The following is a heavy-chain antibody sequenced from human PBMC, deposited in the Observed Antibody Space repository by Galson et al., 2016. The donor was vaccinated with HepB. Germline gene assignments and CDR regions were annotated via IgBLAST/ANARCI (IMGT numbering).Heavy chain of an antibody. CDR3: ARESPRSSGWDNLYYHGMDV. CDR1: GFAFDSHG. Sequence: SLRLSCAASGFAFDSHGMHWVRQAPGKGLEWVALIWYSGKNKYYSDSVRGRLTISRDNSMKKVYLEMNSLRIEDTGLYYCARESPRSSGWDNLYYHGMDVWGRGTTVIVSS. V-gene: IGHV3-33*01. D-gene: IGHD6-25*01. CDR2: IWYSGKNK. J-gene: IGHJ6*02.